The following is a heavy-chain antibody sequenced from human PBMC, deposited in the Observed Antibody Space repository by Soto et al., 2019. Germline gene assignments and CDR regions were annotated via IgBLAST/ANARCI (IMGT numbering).Heavy chain of an antibody. Sequence: GSLRLSCAASGFTFDDYGMSWVRQAPGKGLVWVSRINSDGSSTGYADSVMGRFTISRDNAKNTLYLQMNSLRAEDTAVYYCARDQGYCSGGSCYVAGYWGQGTLVTVSS. CDR1: GFTFDDYG. J-gene: IGHJ4*02. D-gene: IGHD2-15*01. CDR3: ARDQGYCSGGSCYVAGY. V-gene: IGHV3-74*01. CDR2: INSDGSST.